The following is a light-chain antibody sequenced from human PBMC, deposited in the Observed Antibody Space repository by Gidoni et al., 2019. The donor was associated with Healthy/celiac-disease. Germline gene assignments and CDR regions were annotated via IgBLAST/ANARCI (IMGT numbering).Light chain of an antibody. J-gene: IGKJ4*01. CDR2: AAS. V-gene: IGKV1-39*01. Sequence: DIQMTPSPSSLSASVGDRVTITCRASQSISSYLNWYQQKPGKAPKLLIYAASSLQSVVPSRFSGSGSGTDFTLTISSLQPEDFATYYCQQSYSTPPLTFGGGTKVEIK. CDR1: QSISSY. CDR3: QQSYSTPPLT.